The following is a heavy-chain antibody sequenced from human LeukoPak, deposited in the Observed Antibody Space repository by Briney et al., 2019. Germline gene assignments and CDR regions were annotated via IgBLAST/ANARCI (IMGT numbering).Heavy chain of an antibody. CDR3: ATDPGGYSSSWYLFDP. CDR1: GYTFTGYY. V-gene: IGHV1-69*13. J-gene: IGHJ5*01. D-gene: IGHD6-13*01. CDR2: IIPIFGTA. Sequence: ASVKVSCKASGYTFTGYYMHWVRQAPGQGLEWMGGIIPIFGTANYAQKFQGRVTITADESTSTAYMELSSLRSEDTAVYYCATDPGGYSSSWYLFDPWGQGTLVTVSS.